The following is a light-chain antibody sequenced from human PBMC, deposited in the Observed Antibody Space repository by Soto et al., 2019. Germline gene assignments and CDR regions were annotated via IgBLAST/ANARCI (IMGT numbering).Light chain of an antibody. J-gene: IGLJ1*01. Sequence: QAVVTQPASVSGSPGQSITISCTGTSSDVGGYNYVSWYQQHPGKAPKLMIYDVSNRPSGVSNRFSGSKSGNTASLTISGLQAEDEGDYYCSSYTSSSTLVFGTGTKLPVL. CDR1: SSDVGGYNY. CDR3: SSYTSSSTLV. V-gene: IGLV2-14*01. CDR2: DVS.